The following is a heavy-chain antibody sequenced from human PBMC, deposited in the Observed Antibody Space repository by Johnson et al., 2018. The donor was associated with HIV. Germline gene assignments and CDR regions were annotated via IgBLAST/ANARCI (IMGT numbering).Heavy chain of an antibody. V-gene: IGHV3-30*03. CDR3: ARAPPGGAFDI. CDR1: GFTFSGYG. CDR2: ISYDGSNT. J-gene: IGHJ3*02. Sequence: QVQLVESGGGEVQPGRSLRLSCAASGFTFSGYGMHWVRQAPGKGLELVAVISYDGSNTYYADSVKGRFTISRDNSKNTLYLQMNSLRVEDTAVYYCARAPPGGAFDIWGQGTMVTVSS. D-gene: IGHD6-25*01.